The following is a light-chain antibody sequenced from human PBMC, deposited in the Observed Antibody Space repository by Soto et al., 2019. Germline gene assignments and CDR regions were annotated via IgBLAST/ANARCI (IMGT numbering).Light chain of an antibody. Sequence: DIQMTQSPSTLSASVGDRVTITCRASQSISNWLTWYQQRPGKAPKLLIYEAPTLESRAPSRFSGSGSGTEFTLTISGLRPDDFATYYSQQYNTDSYTFGQGTKLEIK. CDR3: QQYNTDSYT. J-gene: IGKJ2*01. CDR2: EAP. V-gene: IGKV1-5*01. CDR1: QSISNW.